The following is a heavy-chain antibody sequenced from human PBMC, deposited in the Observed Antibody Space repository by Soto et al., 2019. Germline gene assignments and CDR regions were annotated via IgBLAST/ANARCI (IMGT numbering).Heavy chain of an antibody. V-gene: IGHV3-66*01. Sequence: EVQLVESGGGLVQPGGSLRLSCAASGFTVSSHYMNWVCQAPGKGLEWVSMIYSGGSTYYADSVKGRFTISRDNSKNTLYLQMNSLRAEDTAVYYCARGVWAARVGSEYWGQGTLVTVSA. CDR2: IYSGGST. J-gene: IGHJ4*02. D-gene: IGHD6-6*01. CDR1: GFTVSSHY. CDR3: ARGVWAARVGSEY.